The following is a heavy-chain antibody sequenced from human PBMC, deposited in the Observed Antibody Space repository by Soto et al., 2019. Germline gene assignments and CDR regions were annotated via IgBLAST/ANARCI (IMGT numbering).Heavy chain of an antibody. Sequence: ASVKVLSKASCYNFTGYYMRWPRQAPGQGLEWMGWINPNSGGTNYAEKFQGRVTMTRDTSISTAYMELSRLRSDDTAVYYCAREWYGNLYGRNAFDIWGQGTMVTVSS. CDR1: CYNFTGYY. CDR3: AREWYGNLYGRNAFDI. CDR2: INPNSGGT. D-gene: IGHD3-10*01. J-gene: IGHJ3*02. V-gene: IGHV1-2*02.